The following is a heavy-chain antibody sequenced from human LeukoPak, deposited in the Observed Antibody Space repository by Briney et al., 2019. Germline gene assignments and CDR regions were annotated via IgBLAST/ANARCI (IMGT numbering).Heavy chain of an antibody. Sequence: ASVKVSCKASGYTFTGYYMHWVRQAPGQGLEWMGWINPNSGGTNYAQKFQGRVTITADESTSTAYMELSSLRSEDTAVYYCAREGGYSYAQPFDYWGQGTLVTVSS. CDR3: AREGGYSYAQPFDY. J-gene: IGHJ4*02. D-gene: IGHD5-18*01. V-gene: IGHV1-2*02. CDR1: GYTFTGYY. CDR2: INPNSGGT.